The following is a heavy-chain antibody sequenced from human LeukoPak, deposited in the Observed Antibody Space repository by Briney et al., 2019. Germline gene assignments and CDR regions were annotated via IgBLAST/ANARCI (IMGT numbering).Heavy chain of an antibody. D-gene: IGHD3-16*01. J-gene: IGHJ4*02. CDR2: ISDDGSFE. CDR3: ARGPGDLFGY. CDR1: GFTLSNYA. Sequence: ERSLRLSCAASGFTLSNYAIHWVRQAPGKGLEWVAVISDDGSFEYYADSVKGRFTISRDNSKNTLYLQMNSLRAEDTAVYYCARGPGDLFGYWGQGTLVTVSS. V-gene: IGHV3-30-3*01.